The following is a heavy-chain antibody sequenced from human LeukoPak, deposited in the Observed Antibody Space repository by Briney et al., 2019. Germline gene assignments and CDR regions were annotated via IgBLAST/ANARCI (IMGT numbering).Heavy chain of an antibody. D-gene: IGHD3-10*01. V-gene: IGHV3-30*03. Sequence: GGSLRLSCAASGFTFSSYGMHWVRQAPGKGLEWVAVISYDGSNKYYADSVKGRFTISRDNSKNTLYLQMNSLRAEDTAVYYCARGYFGELIPCFDYWGQGTLVTVSS. J-gene: IGHJ4*02. CDR2: ISYDGSNK. CDR3: ARGYFGELIPCFDY. CDR1: GFTFSSYG.